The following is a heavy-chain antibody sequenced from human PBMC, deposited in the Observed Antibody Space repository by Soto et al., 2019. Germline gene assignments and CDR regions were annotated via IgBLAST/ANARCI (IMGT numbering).Heavy chain of an antibody. CDR1: GFTFSSYA. V-gene: IGHV3-23*01. CDR2: ISGSGGST. Sequence: EVQLLESGGGLVQPGGSLRLSCAASGFTFSSYAMSWVRQAPGKGLEWVSAISGSGGSTYYADSVKGRFTISRDNSKSTLYLQMTSLSAEDTAVDYSAKVSIAVADMNWFDPWGRGTLVTVSS. CDR3: AKVSIAVADMNWFDP. D-gene: IGHD6-19*01. J-gene: IGHJ5*02.